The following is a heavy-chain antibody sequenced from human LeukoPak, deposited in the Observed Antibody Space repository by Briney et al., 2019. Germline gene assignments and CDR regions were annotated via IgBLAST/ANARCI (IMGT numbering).Heavy chain of an antibody. CDR2: IYTSGST. CDR3: ARDMGECYPNFDF. J-gene: IGHJ4*02. Sequence: PSETLSLTCTVSGGSISSYYWSWIRQPPGKGLEYIGRIYTSGSTSYNPSLKSRVTISVDTSKNQFSLKLSSVTAADTAVYYCARDMGECYPNFDFWGQGTLVTVSS. D-gene: IGHD3-16*01. V-gene: IGHV4-4*08. CDR1: GGSISSYY.